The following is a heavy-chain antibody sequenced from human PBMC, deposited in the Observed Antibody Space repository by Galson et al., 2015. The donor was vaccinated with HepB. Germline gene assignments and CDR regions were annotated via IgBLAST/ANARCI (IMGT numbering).Heavy chain of an antibody. J-gene: IGHJ4*02. CDR1: GFTFSNSA. V-gene: IGHV3-23*01. CDR3: AKERWLAATQYYFDY. D-gene: IGHD1-26*01. CDR2: VSGSGDST. Sequence: SLRLSCAASGFTFSNSAMSWVRQAPEKGLEWVSAVSGSGDSTYYADFVKGRFTISRDNSKNTLYLQMNSLRAEDTAVYYCAKERWLAATQYYFDYWGQGTLVTVSS.